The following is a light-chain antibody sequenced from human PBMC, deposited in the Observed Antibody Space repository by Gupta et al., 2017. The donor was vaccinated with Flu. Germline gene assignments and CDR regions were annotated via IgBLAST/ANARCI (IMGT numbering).Light chain of an antibody. CDR3: QQVHEFFT. CDR1: QDIRNF. Sequence: QVTQSPSSLSASVGDRVTSTCQASQDIRNFVNWYRQKPGKAPELMISAASNLEAGVPSRFSGGGSGKDFIFTSRGRQADDAAKYYWQQVHEFFTFGQGTKLEIK. J-gene: IGKJ2*01. V-gene: IGKV1-33*01. CDR2: AAS.